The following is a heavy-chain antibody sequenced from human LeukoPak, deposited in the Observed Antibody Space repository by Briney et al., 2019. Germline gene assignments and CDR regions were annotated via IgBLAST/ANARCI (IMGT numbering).Heavy chain of an antibody. V-gene: IGHV3-30*04. CDR2: ISYDGGNK. CDR3: ARVRGYCSSTSCYSLDY. J-gene: IGHJ4*02. CDR1: GFTFSSYA. D-gene: IGHD2-2*02. Sequence: GRSLRLSCTASGFTFSSYAMHWVRQAPGKGLEWVAVISYDGGNKYYADSVKGRFTISRDNSKNTLYLQMNSLRAEDTAVYYCARVRGYCSSTSCYSLDYWGQGTLVTVSS.